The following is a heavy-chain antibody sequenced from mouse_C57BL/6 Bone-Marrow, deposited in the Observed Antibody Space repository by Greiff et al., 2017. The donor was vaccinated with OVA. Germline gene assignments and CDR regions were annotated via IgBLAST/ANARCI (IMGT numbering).Heavy chain of an antibody. J-gene: IGHJ4*01. V-gene: IGHV1-59*01. CDR2: IDPSDSYT. CDR3: ARWAYYSNRYAMDY. CDR1: GYTFTSYW. D-gene: IGHD2-5*01. Sequence: QVQLQQPGAELVRPGTSVKLSCKASGYTFTSYWMHWVKQRPGQGLEWIGVIDPSDSYTNYNQKFKGKATLTVDTSSSTAYMKLSSLTSADSAVYYCARWAYYSNRYAMDYWGQGTSVTVSS.